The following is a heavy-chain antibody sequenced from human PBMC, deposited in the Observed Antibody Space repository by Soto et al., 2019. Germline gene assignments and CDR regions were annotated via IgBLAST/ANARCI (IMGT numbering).Heavy chain of an antibody. D-gene: IGHD2-2*01. CDR2: ISANNGNA. CDR3: ARWGDPGYCSSTSCSYFDY. Sequence: ASVKVSCKASGYTFTSYGISWVRQAPGQGLEWMGRISANNGNANYAQKFQGRVTITTDTSTSTAYMELSSLRSEDTAVYYCARWGDPGYCSSTSCSYFDYWGQGTLVTVSS. J-gene: IGHJ4*02. V-gene: IGHV1-18*01. CDR1: GYTFTSYG.